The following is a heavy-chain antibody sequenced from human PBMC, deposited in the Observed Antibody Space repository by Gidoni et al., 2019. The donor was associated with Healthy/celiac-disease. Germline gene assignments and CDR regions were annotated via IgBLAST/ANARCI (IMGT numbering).Heavy chain of an antibody. J-gene: IGHJ6*02. CDR2: ISYDGSNK. CDR3: AKDQYCSSTSCQNYYYGMDV. Sequence: QVQLVESGGGVVQPGRSLRLSCAASGFTFSSYGMHWVRQAPGKGLEWVAVISYDGSNKYYADSVKGRFTISRDNSKNTLYLQMNSRRAEDTAVYYCAKDQYCSSTSCQNYYYGMDVWGQGTTVTVSS. V-gene: IGHV3-30*18. CDR1: GFTFSSYG. D-gene: IGHD2-2*01.